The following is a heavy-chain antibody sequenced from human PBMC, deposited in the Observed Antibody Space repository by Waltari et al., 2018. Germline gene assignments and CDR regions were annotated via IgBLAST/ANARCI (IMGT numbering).Heavy chain of an antibody. Sequence: QVQLVESGGGVVQPGRSLRLSCAASGFTFTHYGMHWVRQAPGKGLEWLAIISDDGLDKYYADSVKGRFTISRDNSKNTLYLQMNSLRPEDTAVYYCAKKDSSGSSFFPHWGQGTLVTVSS. CDR2: ISDDGLDK. D-gene: IGHD3-22*01. J-gene: IGHJ1*01. CDR3: AKKDSSGSSFFPH. CDR1: GFTFTHYG. V-gene: IGHV3-30*18.